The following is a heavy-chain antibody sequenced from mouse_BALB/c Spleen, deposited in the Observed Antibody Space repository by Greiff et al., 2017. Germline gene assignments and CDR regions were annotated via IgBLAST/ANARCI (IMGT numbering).Heavy chain of an antibody. CDR1: GYTFTSYW. V-gene: IGHV1-69*02. CDR2: IDPSDSET. Sequence: QVQLQQPGAELVKPGAPVKLSCKASGYTFTSYWMNWVKQRPGRGLEWIGRIDPSDSETHYNQKFKDKATLTVDKSSSTAYIQLSSLTSEDSAVYYCARDLYAMDYWGQGTSVTVSS. CDR3: ARDLYAMDY. J-gene: IGHJ4*01.